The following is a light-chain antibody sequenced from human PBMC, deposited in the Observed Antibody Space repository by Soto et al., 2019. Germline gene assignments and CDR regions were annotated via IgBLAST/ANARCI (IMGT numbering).Light chain of an antibody. V-gene: IGKV1-8*01. CDR2: AAS. CDR3: QQYYSYPKLT. J-gene: IGKJ4*01. CDR1: QGISSY. Sequence: AIRMTQSPSSFSASTGDRVTITCRASQGISSYLAWYQQKPGKAPKLLIYAASTLQSGVPSRFSGSGSGTDFTLTISCLQSEDFATYDCQQYYSYPKLTFGGGTKVDIK.